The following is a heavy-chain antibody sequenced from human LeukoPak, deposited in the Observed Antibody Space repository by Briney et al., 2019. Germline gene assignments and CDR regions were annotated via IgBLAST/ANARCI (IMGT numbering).Heavy chain of an antibody. J-gene: IGHJ5*02. D-gene: IGHD3-10*01. CDR2: ISSHSSTI. V-gene: IGHV3-48*01. CDR3: ARDGSAGSYLNWFDP. Sequence: GGSLRLSCTGSGFICSSYSMNWVRQAPGKGLEWISYISSHSSTIYYADSVRGRFTISRDNDKRSVYLQMSSLRVEDTAVYYCARDGSAGSYLNWFDPWGQGTLVTVSS. CDR1: GFICSSYS.